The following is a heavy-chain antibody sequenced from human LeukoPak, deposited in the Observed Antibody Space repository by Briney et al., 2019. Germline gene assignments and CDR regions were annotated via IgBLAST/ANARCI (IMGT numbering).Heavy chain of an antibody. J-gene: IGHJ4*02. D-gene: IGHD3-3*01. V-gene: IGHV1-8*03. CDR1: GYTFTSYD. CDR3: ARGSGLRFLEWSPLDY. CDR2: MNPNSGNT. Sequence: GASVKVSCKASGYTFTSYDINWVRQATGQGLEWMGWMNPNSGNTGYAQKFQGRVTITRNTSISTAYMELSSLRSEDTAVYYCARGSGLRFLEWSPLDYWGQGTLVTVSS.